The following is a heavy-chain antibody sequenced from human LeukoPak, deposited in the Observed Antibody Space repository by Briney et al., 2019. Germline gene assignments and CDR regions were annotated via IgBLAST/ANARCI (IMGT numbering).Heavy chain of an antibody. CDR1: GGSLSGHH. V-gene: IGHV4-59*11. Sequence: SETLSLTCTVSGGSLSGHHWGWIRQPPGKGLELVGHIYYTGTTFYNPSLNSRVTITLDTSRNQFSLRLTSVIAADTAVYYCARFSWGCSTARCYLTNWGQGALVTVSS. CDR2: IYYTGTT. CDR3: ARFSWGCSTARCYLTN. J-gene: IGHJ4*02. D-gene: IGHD2-21*01.